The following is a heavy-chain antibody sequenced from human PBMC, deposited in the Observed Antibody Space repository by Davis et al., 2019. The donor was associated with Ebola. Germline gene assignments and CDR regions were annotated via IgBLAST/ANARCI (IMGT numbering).Heavy chain of an antibody. V-gene: IGHV3-7*01. CDR1: QFTFSAFY. CDR2: IGQRGAEN. CDR3: AREMRRSFGQIDL. Sequence: PGGSLRLSCAASQFTFSAFYMTWVRQPPGKGLEWVATIGQRGAENRCVDSVKGRFSISRDDAKNSLYLHMDSLRAEDTAVYYCAREMRRSFGQIDLWGQGTLVTVSS. J-gene: IGHJ5*02. D-gene: IGHD3-16*01.